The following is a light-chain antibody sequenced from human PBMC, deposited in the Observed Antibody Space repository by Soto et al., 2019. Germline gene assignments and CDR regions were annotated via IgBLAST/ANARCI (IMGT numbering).Light chain of an antibody. CDR3: QQYGHSRFT. J-gene: IGKJ1*01. CDR2: GTS. Sequence: EIVLTQSPDTLSLSPGERATLSCRASQSVSSSYLAWYQQTPRQAPRLLIYGTSNRATGIPDRFSGSGSGTDFTLIISRLESADFAVYYCQQYGHSRFTFGQGTRVEIK. CDR1: QSVSSSY. V-gene: IGKV3-20*01.